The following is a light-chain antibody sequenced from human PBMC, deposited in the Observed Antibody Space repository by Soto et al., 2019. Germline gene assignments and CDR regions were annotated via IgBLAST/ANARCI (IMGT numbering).Light chain of an antibody. J-gene: IGKJ4*01. V-gene: IGKV3-15*01. CDR3: QQYKTYPLT. CDR2: GAS. CDR1: QSVSSN. Sequence: EIVMTQSPATLSVSPGERATLSCRASQSVSSNLAWYQQKPGQAPRLLIYGASTRATGIPARFSGSGSGTEFTLTISSLQSEDFATYYCQQYKTYPLTFGGGTKVDI.